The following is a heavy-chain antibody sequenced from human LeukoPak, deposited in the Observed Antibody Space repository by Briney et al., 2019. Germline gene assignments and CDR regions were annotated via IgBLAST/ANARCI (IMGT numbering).Heavy chain of an antibody. D-gene: IGHD1-26*01. CDR3: ARDLYSGSYYSAY. J-gene: IGHJ4*02. V-gene: IGHV4-4*07. Sequence: SETLFLTCTVSGGSISSYNWSWFLQPAGKGLQWGGRIYSSGTTNYSPSLKSRVTMSVDTPKNPFSLKLSSVTAADTALYYCARDLYSGSYYSAYWGQGTLVTVSS. CDR1: GGSISSYN. CDR2: IYSSGTT.